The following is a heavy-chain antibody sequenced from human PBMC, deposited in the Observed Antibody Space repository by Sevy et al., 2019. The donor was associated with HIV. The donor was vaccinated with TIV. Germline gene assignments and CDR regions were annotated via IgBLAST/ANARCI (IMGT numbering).Heavy chain of an antibody. J-gene: IGHJ4*02. CDR3: ARTSCRGGPGPYYFDY. CDR2: ISYDGSNK. D-gene: IGHD3-10*01. V-gene: IGHV3-30-3*01. CDR1: GFTFSSYA. Sequence: GGSLRLSCAASGFTFSSYAMHWVRQAPGKGLEWVAVISYDGSNKYYADSVKGRFTISRDNSKNTLYLQMNSLRAEDTAVYYCARTSCRGGPGPYYFDYWGQGTLVTVSS.